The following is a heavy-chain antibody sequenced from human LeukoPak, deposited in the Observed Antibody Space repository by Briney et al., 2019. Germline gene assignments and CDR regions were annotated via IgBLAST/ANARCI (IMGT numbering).Heavy chain of an antibody. J-gene: IGHJ6*02. CDR3: ARGRNYYGSGRSRYYGMDV. Sequence: ASVKVSCKASGYTFTSYDINWVRQATGQGLEWMGWMNPNSGNTGYARKFQGRVTMTRNTSISTAYMELSSLRSEDTAVYYCARGRNYYGSGRSRYYGMDVWGQGTTVTVSS. CDR1: GYTFTSYD. D-gene: IGHD3-10*01. CDR2: MNPNSGNT. V-gene: IGHV1-8*01.